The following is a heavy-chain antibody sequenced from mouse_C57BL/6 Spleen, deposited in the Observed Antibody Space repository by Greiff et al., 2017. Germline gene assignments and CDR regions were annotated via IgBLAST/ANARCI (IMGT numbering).Heavy chain of an antibody. Sequence: VKLVESGPELVKPGASVKISCKASGYAFSSSWMNWVKQRPGKGLEWIGRIYPGDGDTNYNGKFKGKATLTADKSSSTAYMQLSSLTSEDSAVYFCARIYYGYDHYAMDYWGQGTSVTVSS. CDR1: GYAFSSSW. D-gene: IGHD2-2*01. J-gene: IGHJ4*01. V-gene: IGHV1-82*01. CDR2: IYPGDGDT. CDR3: ARIYYGYDHYAMDY.